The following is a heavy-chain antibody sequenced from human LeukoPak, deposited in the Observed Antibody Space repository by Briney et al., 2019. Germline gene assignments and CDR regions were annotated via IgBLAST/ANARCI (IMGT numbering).Heavy chain of an antibody. Sequence: GGSLRLSCAASGFTFSSYWMSWVRQAPGKGLEWVANIKQDGSERYYVDSVKGRFTISRDNAKNSLYLQMNSLRAEDTAVYYCARPHWGLYGSGAFDYWGQGTLVTVSS. J-gene: IGHJ4*02. CDR1: GFTFSSYW. D-gene: IGHD3-10*01. CDR2: IKQDGSER. V-gene: IGHV3-7*01. CDR3: ARPHWGLYGSGAFDY.